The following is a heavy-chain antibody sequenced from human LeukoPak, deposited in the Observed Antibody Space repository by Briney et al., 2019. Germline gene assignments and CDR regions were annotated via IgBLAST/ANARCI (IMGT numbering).Heavy chain of an antibody. V-gene: IGHV3-23*01. CDR2: ISGSGGST. J-gene: IGHJ4*02. CDR3: AKVHCSSTSCYARIAAAGDEYYFDY. CDR1: GFTFSSYG. Sequence: GGSLRLSCAASGFTFSSYGMSWVRQAPGKGLEWVSAISGSGGSTYYADSVKGRFTISRDNSKNTLYLQMNSLRAEDTAVYYCAKVHCSSTSCYARIAAAGDEYYFDYWGQGTLVTVSS. D-gene: IGHD2-2*01.